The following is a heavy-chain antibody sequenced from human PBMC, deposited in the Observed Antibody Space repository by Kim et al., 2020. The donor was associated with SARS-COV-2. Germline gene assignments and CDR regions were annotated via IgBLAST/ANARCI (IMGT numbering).Heavy chain of an antibody. Sequence: SETLSLTCTVSGGSISNHYWSWIRQPPGKGLEYLGYVHYTGSTYYKPSLKSRLTISLDTSKNQFSLKLSSVTAADTAVYFCARLAAVHEFDYWGQGTLVTVSS. CDR2: VHYTGST. CDR3: ARLAAVHEFDY. D-gene: IGHD1-1*01. J-gene: IGHJ4*02. CDR1: GGSISNHY. V-gene: IGHV4-59*08.